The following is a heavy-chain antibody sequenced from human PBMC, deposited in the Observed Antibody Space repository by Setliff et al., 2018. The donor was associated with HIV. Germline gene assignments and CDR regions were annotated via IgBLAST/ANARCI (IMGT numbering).Heavy chain of an antibody. CDR2: IYHSGST. J-gene: IGHJ6*02. Sequence: PSETLSLTCAVSGYSISSGYYWGWIRQPPGKGLEWIGSIYHSGSTYYNPSLKSRVTISVDTSKNQFSLNLSSVTAADTAVYYCARIFGDQGYYYGMGVWGQGTTVTVSS. V-gene: IGHV4-38-2*01. CDR1: GYSISSGYY. CDR3: ARIFGDQGYYYGMGV. D-gene: IGHD3-3*01.